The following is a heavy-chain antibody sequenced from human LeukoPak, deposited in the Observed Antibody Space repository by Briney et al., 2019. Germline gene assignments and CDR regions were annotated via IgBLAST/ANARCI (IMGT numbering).Heavy chain of an antibody. J-gene: IGHJ4*02. D-gene: IGHD6-19*01. CDR2: IIPIFGTA. CDR3: AITGAYSSGWYRRYFDY. V-gene: IGHV1-69*13. CDR1: GGTFSSYA. Sequence: SVKVSCKASGGTFSSYAISWVRQAPGQGLEWMGGIIPIFGTANYAQKFQGRVTITAEESTSTAYMELSSLRSEDTAVYYCAITGAYSSGWYRRYFDYWGQGTLVTVSS.